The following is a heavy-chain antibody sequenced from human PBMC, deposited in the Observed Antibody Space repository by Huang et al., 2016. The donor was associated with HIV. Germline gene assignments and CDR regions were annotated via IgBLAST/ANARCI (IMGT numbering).Heavy chain of an antibody. CDR1: GGSIRSSDYH. CDR2: IYYKGST. CDR3: ARHREGPVAYYSGWGSHLNYMDV. J-gene: IGHJ6*03. D-gene: IGHD3-10*01. V-gene: IGHV4-39*01. Sequence: QLLLQESGPGLVKPSEALALTCAVSGGSIRSSDYHGGWIRQPPGKGREGLGSIYYKGSTHYSPSLKSRVTIAVDTSKNLFFLNLTAMTAADTAVYYGARHREGPVAYYSGWGSHLNYMDVWGRGRTVGVSS.